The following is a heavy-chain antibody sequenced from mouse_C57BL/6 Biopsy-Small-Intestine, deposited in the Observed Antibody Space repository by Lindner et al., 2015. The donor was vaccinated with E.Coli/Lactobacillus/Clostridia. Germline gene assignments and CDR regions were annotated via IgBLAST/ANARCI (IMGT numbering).Heavy chain of an antibody. CDR3: ARYTSDLYAMDY. J-gene: IGHJ4*01. CDR2: ISYTGIT. CDR1: GYSITSDY. V-gene: IGHV3-8*01. D-gene: IGHD1-3*01. Sequence: VQLQDSGPGLANPSQTLSLTCSVTGYSITSDYWNWIRKFPGNKLEYMGYISYTGITYYNPSLKSRISITRDTSKNQYYLQLNSVTTEDTGTYYCARYTSDLYAMDYWGQGTSVTVSS.